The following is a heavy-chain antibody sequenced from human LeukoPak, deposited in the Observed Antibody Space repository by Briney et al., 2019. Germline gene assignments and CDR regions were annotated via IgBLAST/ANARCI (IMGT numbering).Heavy chain of an antibody. J-gene: IGHJ5*02. CDR3: ARDYDFWSGYFSFDP. CDR2: ISWNSGSI. D-gene: IGHD3-3*01. CDR1: GFTFDDYA. V-gene: IGHV3-9*01. Sequence: GRSLRLSCAASGFTFDDYAMHWVRQAPGKGLEWVSGISWNSGSIGYADSVKGRFTISRDNAKNSLYLQMNSLRAEDTAVYYCARDYDFWSGYFSFDPWGQGTLVTVSS.